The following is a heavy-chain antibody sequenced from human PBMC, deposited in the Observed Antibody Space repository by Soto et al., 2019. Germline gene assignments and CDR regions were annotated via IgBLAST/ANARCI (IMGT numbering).Heavy chain of an antibody. CDR3: ARDTLYYYDSSGYYRY. CDR2: ISSSSSYI. V-gene: IGHV3-21*01. D-gene: IGHD3-22*01. J-gene: IGHJ4*02. CDR1: GFTFSSYS. Sequence: GGSLRLSCAASGFTFSSYSMNWVRQAPGKGLEWVSSISSSSSYIYYADSVKGRFTISRDNAKNSLYLQMNSLRAEDTAVYYCARDTLYYYDSSGYYRYWGQGTLVTVS.